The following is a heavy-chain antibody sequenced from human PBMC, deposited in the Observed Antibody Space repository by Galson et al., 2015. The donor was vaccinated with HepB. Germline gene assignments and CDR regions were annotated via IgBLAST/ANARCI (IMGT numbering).Heavy chain of an antibody. Sequence: PALVKPTQTLTLTCTFSGFSLSTSGVGVNWIRQPPGKAPEWLALIYWDDDKRYNPFLKGRVTISKDTSKNEVVLKMTDLDPLDTATYYCAHRHIETIFGVVLNGDAFDFWGRGTLVTVSS. V-gene: IGHV2-5*02. J-gene: IGHJ3*01. CDR2: IYWDDDK. CDR3: AHRHIETIFGVVLNGDAFDF. D-gene: IGHD3-3*01. CDR1: GFSLSTSGVG.